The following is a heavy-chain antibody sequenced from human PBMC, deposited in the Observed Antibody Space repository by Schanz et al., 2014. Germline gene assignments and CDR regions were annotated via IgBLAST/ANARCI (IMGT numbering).Heavy chain of an antibody. CDR1: GFAFSSYG. Sequence: EVQLLESGGGLVQPGGSLRLSCLASGFAFSSYGMNWLRQAPGKGLEWVSAISGSGGSTYYADSVKGRFTISRDNSKNTLYLQMNSLRPEDTAVYYCAKYRGYYRVSGSYRELECWGQGTLVTVSS. J-gene: IGHJ4*02. V-gene: IGHV3-23*01. D-gene: IGHD3-10*01. CDR3: AKYRGYYRVSGSYRELEC. CDR2: ISGSGGST.